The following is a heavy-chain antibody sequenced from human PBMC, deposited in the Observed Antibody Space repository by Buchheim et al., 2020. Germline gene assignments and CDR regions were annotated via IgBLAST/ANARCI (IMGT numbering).Heavy chain of an antibody. J-gene: IGHJ4*02. V-gene: IGHV4-30-4*01. Sequence: QVQLQESGPGLVKPSQTLSLTCTVSGGSISSGDYYWSWIRQPPGKGLEWIGYIYYSGSTYYNPSLKSRVTITVATSKNQFSLKLSSVTAADTAVYYCARADVDPVVAATAYYFDYWGQGTL. CDR1: GGSISSGDYY. CDR2: IYYSGST. D-gene: IGHD2-15*01. CDR3: ARADVDPVVAATAYYFDY.